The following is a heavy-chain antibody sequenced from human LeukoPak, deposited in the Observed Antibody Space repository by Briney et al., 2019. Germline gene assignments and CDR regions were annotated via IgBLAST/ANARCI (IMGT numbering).Heavy chain of an antibody. D-gene: IGHD6-13*01. J-gene: IGHJ6*03. V-gene: IGHV4-34*01. CDR3: ARDNIAAVGYYMDV. Sequence: SETLSLTCAVYGGSFSGYYWSWIRQPPGKGLEWIGEINHSGSTNYNPSLKSRVTISVDTSKNQFSLKLSSVTAADTAVYYCARDNIAAVGYYMDVWGKGATVTVSS. CDR1: GGSFSGYY. CDR2: INHSGST.